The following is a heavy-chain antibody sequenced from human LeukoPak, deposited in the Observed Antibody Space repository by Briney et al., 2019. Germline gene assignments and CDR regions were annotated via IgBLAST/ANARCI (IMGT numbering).Heavy chain of an antibody. Sequence: GASVTVSCKVSGYTLTELSMHWVRQAPGKGLEWMGGFDPEDGETIYAQKFQGRFTMTRDTSISTAYMELSRLRSDDTAVYYCARGGYDFVYYYYGMDVWGQGTTVTVSS. D-gene: IGHD3-3*01. CDR1: GYTLTELS. V-gene: IGHV1-24*01. J-gene: IGHJ6*02. CDR2: FDPEDGET. CDR3: ARGGYDFVYYYYGMDV.